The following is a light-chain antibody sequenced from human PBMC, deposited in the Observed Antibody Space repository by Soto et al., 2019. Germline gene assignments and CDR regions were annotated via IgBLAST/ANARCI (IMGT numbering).Light chain of an antibody. V-gene: IGLV2-23*01. CDR2: EGS. Sequence: QSALTQPASVSGSPGQSITISCTGTSSDVGSYNLVSWYQQHPGKAPKLMIYEGSKRPSGVSNRFSGSKSGNTASLTISGLQAEDEADYFCSSYVGDSAYAFGTGTKVTV. CDR3: SSYVGDSAYA. CDR1: SSDVGSYNL. J-gene: IGLJ1*01.